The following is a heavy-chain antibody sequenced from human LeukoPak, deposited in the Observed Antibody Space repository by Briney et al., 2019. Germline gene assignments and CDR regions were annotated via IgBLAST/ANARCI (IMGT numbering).Heavy chain of an antibody. CDR3: GRFGDEAGIDN. V-gene: IGHV3-7*01. CDR1: GFMFKSYA. D-gene: IGHD3-10*01. Sequence: GGSLGLSCAASGFMFKSYAMSWVRQAPGKGLEWVANIKPSGTETYYGDPVKGRFTISRDNAKNLLYLQMSSLRAEDTAVYSCGRFGDEAGIDNWGQGTLVTVSS. J-gene: IGHJ4*02. CDR2: IKPSGTET.